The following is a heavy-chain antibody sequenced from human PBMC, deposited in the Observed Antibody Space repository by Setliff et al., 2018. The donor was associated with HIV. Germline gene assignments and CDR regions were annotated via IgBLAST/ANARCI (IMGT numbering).Heavy chain of an antibody. Sequence: ASVKVSCKASGYNLTNCGIGWVRQAPVQGLEYLGWIGTYSGNTDYAQSVQGRVTMTRDTSTGTVYMDLRSLRSDDTAMYYCAREKYGDKFDYWGQGTLVTVSS. CDR3: AREKYGDKFDY. V-gene: IGHV1-18*01. CDR2: IGTYSGNT. J-gene: IGHJ4*02. D-gene: IGHD2-8*01. CDR1: GYNLTNCG.